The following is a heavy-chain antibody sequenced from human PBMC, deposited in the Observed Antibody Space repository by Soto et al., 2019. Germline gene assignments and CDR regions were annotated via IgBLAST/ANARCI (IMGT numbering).Heavy chain of an antibody. V-gene: IGHV3-23*01. CDR2: ITASGGTT. Sequence: PGGSLRLSCAASGFTFSSYSMSWVRQAPGKGLEWVSHITASGGTTYYADSVKGRFTISRDISRNTLYLQMNSPRAEDTALYYCAKCLQVNWNYDAFHIWGQGTMVTVSS. CDR3: AKCLQVNWNYDAFHI. D-gene: IGHD1-7*01. CDR1: GFTFSSYS. J-gene: IGHJ3*02.